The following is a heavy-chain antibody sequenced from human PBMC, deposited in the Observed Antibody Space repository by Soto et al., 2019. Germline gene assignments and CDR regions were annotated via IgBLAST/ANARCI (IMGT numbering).Heavy chain of an antibody. CDR1: GFTFSNYA. D-gene: IGHD6-19*01. CDR2: ISGSGGSA. J-gene: IGHJ4*02. V-gene: IGHV3-23*01. Sequence: GGSLRLSCAASGFTFSNYAMAWVRQAPGKGLEWVSAISGSGGSAHHADSVKGRFTISRDTSKNTLYIQMNSLRADDTAIYYCAKVDGVAVAGTVAFDYWGQGALVTVSS. CDR3: AKVDGVAVAGTVAFDY.